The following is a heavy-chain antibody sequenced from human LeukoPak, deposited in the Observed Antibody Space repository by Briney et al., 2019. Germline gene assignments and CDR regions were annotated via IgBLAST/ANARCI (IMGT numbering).Heavy chain of an antibody. CDR1: GFTFSSYS. V-gene: IGHV3-53*01. D-gene: IGHD6-19*01. CDR2: IYSGGST. J-gene: IGHJ4*02. CDR3: ARVGSGWYYFDY. Sequence: PGGSLRLSCAASGFTFSSYSMNWVRQAPGKGLEWVSVIYSGGSTYYADSVKGRFTISRDNSKNTLYLQMNSLRTEDTAVYYCARVGSGWYYFDYWGQGTLVTVSS.